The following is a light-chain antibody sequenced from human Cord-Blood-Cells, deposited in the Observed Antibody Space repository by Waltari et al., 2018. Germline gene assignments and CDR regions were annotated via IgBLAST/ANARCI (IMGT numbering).Light chain of an antibody. V-gene: IGLV3-1*01. CDR1: TLGAKY. CDR3: QAWDSSTAV. Sequence: SYELTQPHSVSVSPGQTARNTCSGDTLGAKYACWYQQKPGQSPVLVIYQDSKRPSGIPERFSGSNSGNTATLTISGTQAMDEADYYCQAWDSSTAVFGTGTKVTVL. J-gene: IGLJ1*01. CDR2: QDS.